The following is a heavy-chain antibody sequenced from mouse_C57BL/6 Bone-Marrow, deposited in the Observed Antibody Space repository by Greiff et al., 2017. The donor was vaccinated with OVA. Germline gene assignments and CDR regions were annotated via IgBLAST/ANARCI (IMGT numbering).Heavy chain of an antibody. D-gene: IGHD1-1*01. V-gene: IGHV7-3*01. J-gene: IGHJ3*01. Sequence: EVKLVESGGGLVQPGGSLSLSCAASGFTFTDYYMSWVRQPPGKALEWLGFIRNKANGYTTEYSASVKGRFTISRDNSQSILYLQMNALRAEDSATYYCARSITTVEAWFAYWGQGTLVTVSA. CDR2: IRNKANGYTT. CDR3: ARSITTVEAWFAY. CDR1: GFTFTDYY.